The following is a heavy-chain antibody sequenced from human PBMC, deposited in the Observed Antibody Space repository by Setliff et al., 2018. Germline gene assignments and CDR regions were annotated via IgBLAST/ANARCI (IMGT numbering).Heavy chain of an antibody. CDR1: GGSISSSIYS. Sequence: SETLSLTCSVSGGSISSSIYSWDWIRQPPGKGLEWIGFIHYSGSTNYNPSLKSRVTISLDTPKNQFSLRLSSVTAADTAVYYCARTRYGLGGRPYWGQGTLVTVSS. V-gene: IGHV4-61*05. CDR2: IHYSGST. J-gene: IGHJ4*02. D-gene: IGHD2-15*01. CDR3: ARTRYGLGGRPY.